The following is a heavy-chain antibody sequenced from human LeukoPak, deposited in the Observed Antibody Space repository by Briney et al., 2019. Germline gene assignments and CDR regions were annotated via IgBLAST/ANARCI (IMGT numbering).Heavy chain of an antibody. V-gene: IGHV4-4*07. CDR2: IFTSGIT. D-gene: IGHD3-10*01. Sequence: PAETLSLTCTVSGGSISIYYWNWIRQPAGKGLEWIGRIFTSGITNYNPSLKSRVTMSVDTSKNQFSLNLSSVIAADTAIYYCARETSGTYYNPLGYMDVWGKGTTVTVSS. J-gene: IGHJ6*03. CDR1: GGSISIYY. CDR3: ARETSGTYYNPLGYMDV.